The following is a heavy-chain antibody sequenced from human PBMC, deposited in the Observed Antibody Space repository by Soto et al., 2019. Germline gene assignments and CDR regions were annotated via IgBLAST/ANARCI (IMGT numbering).Heavy chain of an antibody. V-gene: IGHV3-30-3*01. CDR1: GFTFSSYA. J-gene: IGHJ4*02. CDR2: ISYDGSNK. CDR3: ARGHIGYCSGGSCYAYTGGFDY. D-gene: IGHD2-15*01. Sequence: GGSLRLSCAASGFTFSSYAMHWVRQAPGKGLEWVAVISYDGSNKYYADSVKGRFTIPRDNSKNTLYLQMNSLRAEDTAVYYCARGHIGYCSGGSCYAYTGGFDYWGQGTLVTVSS.